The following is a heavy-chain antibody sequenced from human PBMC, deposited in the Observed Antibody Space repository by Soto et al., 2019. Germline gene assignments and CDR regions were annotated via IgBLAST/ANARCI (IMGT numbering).Heavy chain of an antibody. Sequence: QVQLQESGPGLVKPSETLSLTCTVSGGSISSYYWNWIRQPPGKGLEWIGYIYYTGSTNYNPSLKGRVPLAGDASITQSTLKLSSVPAADAAVYYCARRCGGVVDIWGQGKMVTVSS. CDR2: IYYTGST. D-gene: IGHD2-21*01. CDR1: GGSISSYY. CDR3: ARRCGGVVDI. J-gene: IGHJ3*02. V-gene: IGHV4-59*08.